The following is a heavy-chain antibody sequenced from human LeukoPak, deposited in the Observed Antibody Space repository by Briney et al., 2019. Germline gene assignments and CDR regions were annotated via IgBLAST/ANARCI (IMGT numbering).Heavy chain of an antibody. CDR2: IYYSGST. CDR3: ARGGSGYYFDY. Sequence: SETLSLTCTVSGGSISSSIYYWGWIRQPPGKGLEWIGSIYYSGSTYYNPSLKSRVTISVDTSKNQFSLKLSSVTAADTAVYYCARGGSGYYFDYWGQGTLVTVSS. D-gene: IGHD3-22*01. CDR1: GGSISSSIYY. J-gene: IGHJ4*02. V-gene: IGHV4-39*07.